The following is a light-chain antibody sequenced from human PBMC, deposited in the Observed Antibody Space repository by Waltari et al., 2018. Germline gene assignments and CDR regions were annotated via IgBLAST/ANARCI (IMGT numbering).Light chain of an antibody. CDR2: EVS. J-gene: IGLJ3*02. V-gene: IGLV2-14*01. CDR3: SSYTSSSTLEV. Sequence: QSALTQPASVSGSPGQSITISCTGTSSDVGGYNYVSWYQQHPGKAPKLMIYEVSKRPSGVSSRVSGSKSGNTASLTISGLQAEDEADYYCSSYTSSSTLEVFGGGTKLTVL. CDR1: SSDVGGYNY.